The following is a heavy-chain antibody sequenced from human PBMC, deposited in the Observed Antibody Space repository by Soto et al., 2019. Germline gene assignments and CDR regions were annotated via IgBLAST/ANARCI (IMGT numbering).Heavy chain of an antibody. D-gene: IGHD1-26*01. CDR3: AARRSGLYAMDV. CDR2: IVGGSGNT. V-gene: IGHV1-58*01. CDR1: GFTFSTSA. Sequence: MQLVQSGPEVKKPGTSVKVSCKASGFTFSTSAVQWVRQARGQRPEWMGWIVGGSGNTNYAQNSQERVFITRDMSTSTVYMELSSLRSDDTAVYFCAARRSGLYAMDVWGQGTTVTVSS. J-gene: IGHJ6*02.